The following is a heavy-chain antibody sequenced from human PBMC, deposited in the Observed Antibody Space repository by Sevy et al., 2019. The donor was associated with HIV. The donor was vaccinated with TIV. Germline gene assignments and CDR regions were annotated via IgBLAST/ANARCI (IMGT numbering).Heavy chain of an antibody. CDR1: GGSISSSSYY. V-gene: IGHV4-39*01. D-gene: IGHD3-10*01. CDR2: IYYSGST. CDR3: ARLPYGMGSGSYYVDV. Sequence: SETLSLTCTVSGGSISSSSYYWGWIRQPPGKGLEWIGSIYYSGSTYYNPSLKSRVTISVDTSKNQFSLKLSSVTAAETAVYYCARLPYGMGSGSYYVDVWGQGTTVTVSS. J-gene: IGHJ6*02.